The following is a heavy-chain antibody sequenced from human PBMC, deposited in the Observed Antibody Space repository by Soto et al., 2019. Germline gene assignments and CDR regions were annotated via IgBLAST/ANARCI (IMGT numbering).Heavy chain of an antibody. CDR2: ITGSGSSA. Sequence: EVQLLESGGGLVQPGGSLRLSCAASGFTFSSFAMNWVRQAPGKGLEWVSAITGSGSSAYFADAVKGRFTISRDHSKKTLYLQMNSLRVEDSGVYFCAKATVTTSYFYGMDVRGQGTKVIVSS. CDR3: AKATVTTSYFYGMDV. V-gene: IGHV3-23*01. J-gene: IGHJ6*02. CDR1: GFTFSSFA. D-gene: IGHD4-4*01.